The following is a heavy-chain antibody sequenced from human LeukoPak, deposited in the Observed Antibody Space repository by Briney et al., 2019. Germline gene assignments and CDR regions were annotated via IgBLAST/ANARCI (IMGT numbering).Heavy chain of an antibody. D-gene: IGHD5-12*01. CDR1: SHTFTSYG. CDR2: ISAYNGNT. V-gene: IGHV1-18*01. J-gene: IGHJ4*02. Sequence: ASVKLPCKASSHTFTSYGIIWAPQAPGQGLEWMGWISAYNGNTNYAQKLQGRVTMTTDTSTSTAYMELRSLRSDDTAVYYCARGPSGYHNTGGQGTLVTVSS. CDR3: ARGPSGYHNT.